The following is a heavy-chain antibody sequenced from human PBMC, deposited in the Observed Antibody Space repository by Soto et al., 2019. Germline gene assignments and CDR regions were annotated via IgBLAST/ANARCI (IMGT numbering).Heavy chain of an antibody. CDR2: ITVNSGNT. Sequence: ASVKVSCKASGYAFTNYGISWVRQAPGQGLEWMGWITVNSGNTKYAQKIQGRVTMSTDTSTSTAYMELRSLRYDDTAVYYCARLAVAGIGWFDPWGQGTLVTVSS. CDR3: ARLAVAGIGWFDP. J-gene: IGHJ5*02. D-gene: IGHD6-19*01. CDR1: GYAFTNYG. V-gene: IGHV1-18*01.